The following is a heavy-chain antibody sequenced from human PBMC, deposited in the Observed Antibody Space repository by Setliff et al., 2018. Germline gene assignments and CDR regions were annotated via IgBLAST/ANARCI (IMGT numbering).Heavy chain of an antibody. V-gene: IGHV4-38-2*01. CDR3: ARIPASLYYFDY. D-gene: IGHD2-2*01. CDR2: IYHSGST. J-gene: IGHJ4*02. Sequence: KTSETLSLTCAVSDYSISSGYYWGWIRQPPGKGLEWIGSIYHSGSTYYNPSLKSRVTISVDTSKNQFSLKLSSVTAADTAVYYCARIPASLYYFDYWGQGTLVTVSS. CDR1: DYSISSGYY.